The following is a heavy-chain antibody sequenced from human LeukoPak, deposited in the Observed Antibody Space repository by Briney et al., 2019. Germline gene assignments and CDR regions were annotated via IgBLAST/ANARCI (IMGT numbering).Heavy chain of an antibody. V-gene: IGHV4-59*01. J-gene: IGHJ4*02. CDR1: GGSISSYY. Sequence: SETLSLTCTVSGGSISSYYWSWIRQPPGKGLEWIGYIYYSGSTNYNPSLKSRVTISVDTSKNQFSLKLSSVTAADTAVYYCARVRGLRFLEYRYYFDYWGQGTLVTVSS. CDR3: ARVRGLRFLEYRYYFDY. CDR2: IYYSGST. D-gene: IGHD3-3*01.